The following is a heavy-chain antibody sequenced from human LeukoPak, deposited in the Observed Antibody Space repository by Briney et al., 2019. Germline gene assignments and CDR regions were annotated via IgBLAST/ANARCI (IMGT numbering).Heavy chain of an antibody. CDR3: ARVPPRDIVVVPAAIPLPIYYYYMDV. D-gene: IGHD2-2*01. CDR1: GYTFTSYG. V-gene: IGHV1-18*01. J-gene: IGHJ6*03. Sequence: ASVKVSCKASGYTFTSYGISWVRQAPGQGLEWMGWIGAYNGNTNYAQKLQGRVTMTTDTSTSTAYMELRSLRSDDTAVYYCARVPPRDIVVVPAAIPLPIYYYYMDVWGKGTTVTVSS. CDR2: IGAYNGNT.